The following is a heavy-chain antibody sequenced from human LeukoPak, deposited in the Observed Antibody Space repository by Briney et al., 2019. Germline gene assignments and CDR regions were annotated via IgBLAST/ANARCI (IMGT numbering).Heavy chain of an antibody. CDR3: ARDSSRSGYDSFTY. CDR2: IYHSGST. V-gene: IGHV4-4*02. Sequence: PSETLSLTCAVSGGSIGSNNWWTWVRQPPGKGLEWIGEIYHSGSTYYNPSLKSRVTISVDKSKNQFSLKLSSVTAADTAVYYCARDSSRSGYDSFTYWGQGTLVTVSS. CDR1: GGSIGSNNW. D-gene: IGHD5-12*01. J-gene: IGHJ4*02.